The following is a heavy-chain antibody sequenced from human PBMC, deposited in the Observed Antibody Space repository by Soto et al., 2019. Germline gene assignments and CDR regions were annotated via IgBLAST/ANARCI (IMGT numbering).Heavy chain of an antibody. V-gene: IGHV1-3*01. CDR1: GYTFTSYA. Sequence: WASVKVSCKASGYTFTSYAMHWVRQAPGQRLEWMGWINAGNGNTKYSQRFQGRVTITRDTSASTAYMELSSLRSEDTAVYYCARVINYYDSSGYYASDAFDIWGQGTMVTVSS. J-gene: IGHJ3*02. CDR2: INAGNGNT. D-gene: IGHD3-22*01. CDR3: ARVINYYDSSGYYASDAFDI.